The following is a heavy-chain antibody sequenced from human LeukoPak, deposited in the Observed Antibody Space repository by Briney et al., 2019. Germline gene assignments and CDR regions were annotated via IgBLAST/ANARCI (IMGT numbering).Heavy chain of an antibody. Sequence: GGSLRLSCAACEFIFSNSAMNWVRKAPGKGLEWVSFITSGSCYAYYADSVKGRFTISRDNAKNSLQLQMNSLRAEDTARYYCARGKYTALTANDAFDIWGQGTMVTVSS. CDR1: EFIFSNSA. CDR2: ITSGSCYA. V-gene: IGHV3-21*01. J-gene: IGHJ3*02. D-gene: IGHD5-18*01. CDR3: ARGKYTALTANDAFDI.